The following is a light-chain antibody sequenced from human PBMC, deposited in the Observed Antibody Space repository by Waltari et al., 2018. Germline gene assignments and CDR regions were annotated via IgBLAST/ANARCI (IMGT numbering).Light chain of an antibody. V-gene: IGLV1-40*01. Sequence: QSVLPQPPSVSGAPGQRVTISCTGSSPDIGAGYDVHWYQQLPGTAPKLLIHGNSNRPSGVPDRFSGSKSGTSASLAITGLQAEDEADYYCQSYDNNLSAVFGGGTKLTVL. J-gene: IGLJ2*01. CDR2: GNS. CDR3: QSYDNNLSAV. CDR1: SPDIGAGYD.